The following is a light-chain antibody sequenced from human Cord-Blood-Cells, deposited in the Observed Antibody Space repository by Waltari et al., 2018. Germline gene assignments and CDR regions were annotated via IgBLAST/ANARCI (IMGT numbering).Light chain of an antibody. Sequence: DIVMTQSPDSLAVSLRERDTINCKSSQSVLYSANNKNYLAWYQQKPGQHPKLLIYWASTRESGVPDRFSGSGSGTDFALTNSSLQAEDVAVDYCQQYYSTPIYSIGQGTRLEIK. CDR3: QQYYSTPIYS. CDR1: QSVLYSANNKNY. J-gene: IGKJ2*03. CDR2: WAS. V-gene: IGKV4-1*01.